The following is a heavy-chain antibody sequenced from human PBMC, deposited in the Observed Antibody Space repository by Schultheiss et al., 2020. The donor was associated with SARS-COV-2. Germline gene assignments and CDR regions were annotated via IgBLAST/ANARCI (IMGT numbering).Heavy chain of an antibody. Sequence: GESLKISCKASGYTFTSYGISWVRQAPGQGLEWMGWISAYNGNTNYAQKLQGRVTMTTDTSTSTAYMELRSLRSDDTAVYYCARDGGPYYYYGMDVWGQGTTVTVSS. V-gene: IGHV1-18*01. CDR3: ARDGGPYYYYGMDV. J-gene: IGHJ6*02. CDR2: ISAYNGNT. CDR1: GYTFTSYG.